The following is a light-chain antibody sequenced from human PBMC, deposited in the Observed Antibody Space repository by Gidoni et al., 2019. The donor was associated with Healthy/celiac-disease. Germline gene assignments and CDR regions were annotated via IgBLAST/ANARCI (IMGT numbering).Light chain of an antibody. CDR1: SSDVGGYNY. CDR3: SSYTSSSTWV. V-gene: IGLV2-14*01. CDR2: EVS. J-gene: IGLJ3*02. Sequence: QSALPQPASVSGSPGQSITISCTGTSSDVGGYNYSSWSQQHPGKAPKLMIYEVSNRPSGVPDRFSGSKSGNTASLAISGLQAEDEADYYCSSYTSSSTWVFGGGTKLTVL.